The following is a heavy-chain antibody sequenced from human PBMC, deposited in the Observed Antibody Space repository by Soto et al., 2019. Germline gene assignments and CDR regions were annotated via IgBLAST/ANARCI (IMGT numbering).Heavy chain of an antibody. Sequence: QLHLVQSGAVVKKPGASVTVSCSASGYPVTAYYMHWVRQAPGRGLEWMGGINPATGAAKYTQTFQGRGPHAKGTATGSVFLEPRGPDSGDPAGFFWGGGGGVGVAGSAAFDMWGQGTLVTVSS. CDR2: INPATGAA. J-gene: IGHJ3*02. CDR3: GGGGGVGVAGSAAFDM. D-gene: IGHD3-3*01. V-gene: IGHV1-2*02. CDR1: GYPVTAYY.